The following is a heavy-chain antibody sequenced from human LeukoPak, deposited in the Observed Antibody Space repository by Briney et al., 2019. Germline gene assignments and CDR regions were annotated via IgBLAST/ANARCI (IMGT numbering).Heavy chain of an antibody. CDR2: INPSGGST. CDR3: ARYLAQNYYGSGSYYKWNAFDI. J-gene: IGHJ3*02. CDR1: GYTFTSYY. Sequence: ASVKVSCKASGYTFTSYYMHWVRQAPGQGLEWMGIINPSGGSTSYAQKFQGRVTMTRDTSTSTVYMELSSLRSEDTAVYYCARYLAQNYYGSGSYYKWNAFDIWGQGTMVTVSS. D-gene: IGHD3-10*01. V-gene: IGHV1-46*01.